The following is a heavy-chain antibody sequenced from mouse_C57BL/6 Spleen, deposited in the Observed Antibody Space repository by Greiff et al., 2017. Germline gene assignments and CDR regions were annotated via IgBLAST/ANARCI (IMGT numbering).Heavy chain of an antibody. CDR3: ARGGYEGYDRFAY. CDR2: LYPGSGST. V-gene: IGHV1-55*01. Sequence: QVQLQQSGAELVKPGASVKMSCKASGYTFTSYWITWVKQRPGQGLEWIGDLYPGSGSTNYNAKFKSKATLTVDTSYSTAYMQLSSLTTEDSAVYYCARGGYEGYDRFAYWGQGTLVTVSA. J-gene: IGHJ3*01. CDR1: GYTFTSYW. D-gene: IGHD2-3*01.